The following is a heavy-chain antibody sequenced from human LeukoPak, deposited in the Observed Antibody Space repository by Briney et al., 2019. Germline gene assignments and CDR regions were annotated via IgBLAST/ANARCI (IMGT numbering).Heavy chain of an antibody. CDR2: INHSGST. CDR1: GGSFSGYY. V-gene: IGHV4-34*01. CDR3: ARNGHMDV. Sequence: SETLSLTCAVYGGSFSGYYWSWIRQPPGKGLEWLGEINHSGSTNYNPSLKSRVTISVDTSKNQFSLKLTSVTAADTAVYYCARNGHMDVWGKGTTVTVSS. J-gene: IGHJ6*03.